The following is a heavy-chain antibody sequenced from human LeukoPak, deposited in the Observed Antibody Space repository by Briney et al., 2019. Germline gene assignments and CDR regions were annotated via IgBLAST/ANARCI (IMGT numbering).Heavy chain of an antibody. CDR3: ASATNYDFWSGYYNLDY. CDR1: GFTFSSYE. J-gene: IGHJ4*02. D-gene: IGHD3-3*01. V-gene: IGHV3-48*03. CDR2: ISSSGSTI. Sequence: GGSLRLSCAASGFTFSSYEMNWVRQAPGKGLEWVSYISSSGSTIYYADSVKGRFTISRDNAKNSLYLQMNSLRAEDTAVYYCASATNYDFWSGYYNLDYRGQGTLVTVSS.